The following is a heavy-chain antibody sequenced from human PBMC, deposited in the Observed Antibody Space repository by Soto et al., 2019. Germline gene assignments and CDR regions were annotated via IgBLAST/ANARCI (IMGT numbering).Heavy chain of an antibody. V-gene: IGHV3-23*01. CDR3: AKDGDSSGYYAAPQNDY. D-gene: IGHD3-22*01. Sequence: HPGGSLRLSCAASGFTFSSYAMHWVRQAPGKGLEWVSAISGSGGSTYYADSVKGRFTISRDNSKNTLYLQMNSLRAEDTAVYYCAKDGDSSGYYAAPQNDYWGQGTLVTVSS. CDR1: GFTFSSYA. J-gene: IGHJ4*02. CDR2: ISGSGGST.